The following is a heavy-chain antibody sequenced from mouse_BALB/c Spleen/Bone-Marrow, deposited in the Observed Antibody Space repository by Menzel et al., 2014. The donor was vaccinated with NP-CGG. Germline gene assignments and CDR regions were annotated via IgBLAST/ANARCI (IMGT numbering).Heavy chain of an antibody. Sequence: VQLQQPGAEPVKPGASVKLSCTASGFNIKDTYMHWVKQRPEQGLEWIGRIDPANGNTKYDPKFQGKATITADTSSNTAYLQLSSLTSEDTAVYYCASYYCGSSSFAYWGQGTLVTVSA. CDR3: ASYYCGSSSFAY. V-gene: IGHV14-3*02. D-gene: IGHD1-1*01. CDR1: GFNIKDTY. CDR2: IDPANGNT. J-gene: IGHJ3*01.